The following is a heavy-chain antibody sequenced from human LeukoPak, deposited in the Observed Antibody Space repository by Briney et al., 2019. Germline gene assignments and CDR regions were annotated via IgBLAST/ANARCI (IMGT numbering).Heavy chain of an antibody. Sequence: PGGSLRLSCVGSRFTFSNYCRDWLPQAPGKGLKGVAFIKQDGSETSYVDSVKGRFTISRDNAENSLYLQMNSLRVEDTAVYYCATRGDLSWFGALRHWSQGTLVTVSS. D-gene: IGHD3-16*02. V-gene: IGHV3-7*01. J-gene: IGHJ4*02. CDR2: IKQDGSET. CDR1: RFTFSNYC. CDR3: ATRGDLSWFGALRH.